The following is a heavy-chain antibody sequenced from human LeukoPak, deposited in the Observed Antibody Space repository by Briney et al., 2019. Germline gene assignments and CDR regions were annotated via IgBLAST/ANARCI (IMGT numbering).Heavy chain of an antibody. J-gene: IGHJ5*02. CDR3: ARGNRRLGYYGSGSRLPYDS. CDR2: FTHLETT. D-gene: IGHD3-10*01. V-gene: IGHV4-34*01. Sequence: PSETLPLTCDVYGGSFRGYYWTWIRQSPGKGLEWLGEFTHLETTNYNPSLKSRVTVSVDTSKNQFSLSLTSVTAADTAVYFCARGNRRLGYYGSGSRLPYDSWGQGTLVTVSS. CDR1: GGSFRGYY.